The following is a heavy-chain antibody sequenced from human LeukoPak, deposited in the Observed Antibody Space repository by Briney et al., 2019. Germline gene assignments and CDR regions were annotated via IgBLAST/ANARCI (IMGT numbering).Heavy chain of an antibody. CDR3: ARHPGKVTNDWYFDL. J-gene: IGHJ2*01. CDR2: INPNSGGT. D-gene: IGHD4-23*01. Sequence: ASVKVSCKASGYTFIDFYIHWVRQAPGQGLEWMGWINPNSGGTNYAQKFQGRVTMTRDTSITTAYMELSRLSSDDTAVYYCARHPGKVTNDWYFDLWGRGTLVTVSS. CDR1: GYTFIDFY. V-gene: IGHV1-2*02.